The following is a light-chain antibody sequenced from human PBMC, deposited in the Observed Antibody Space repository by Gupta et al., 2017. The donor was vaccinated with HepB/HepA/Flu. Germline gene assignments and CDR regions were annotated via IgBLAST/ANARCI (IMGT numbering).Light chain of an antibody. CDR1: LDINKD. Sequence: EVLLTQSPATLSLSPGEKATLSCNSSLDINKDLAWYQQKGGQAPRLLIYGASRRVTRIPDRFSGSGSGTHFALTVSSLDPEDFAVYFCQHRTNWPPYTFGQGTRLEI. J-gene: IGKJ2*01. V-gene: IGKV3-11*01. CDR3: QHRTNWPPYT. CDR2: GAS.